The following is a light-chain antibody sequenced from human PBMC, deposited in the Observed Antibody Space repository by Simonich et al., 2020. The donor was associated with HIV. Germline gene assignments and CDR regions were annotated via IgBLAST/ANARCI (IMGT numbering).Light chain of an antibody. CDR2: WAS. J-gene: IGKJ1*01. V-gene: IGKV4-1*01. CDR1: RSVLYSSNNKNY. CDR3: QQYYSSPRT. Sequence: DIVMTQSPDSLAVSLGERATINCKSSRSVLYSSNNKNYLAWYQQKPGQPPNLLIYWASPRESGVPDRFSASGSGTDFTLTISSLQAEDVAVYYCQQYYSSPRTFGQGTKVEIK.